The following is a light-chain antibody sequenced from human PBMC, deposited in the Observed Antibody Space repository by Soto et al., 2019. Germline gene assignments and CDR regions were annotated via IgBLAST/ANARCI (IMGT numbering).Light chain of an antibody. Sequence: QSVLTQPASVSGSPGQSITISCTGTSSDIGTYDRVSWYQQHPGKVPKLMIYEVAKRPSGVSNRFSGSKSGNTASLTISGLHAEDEADYYSCTPAGSITFLKFGGGPKVTVL. J-gene: IGLJ2*01. CDR2: EVA. CDR1: SSDIGTYDR. CDR3: CTPAGSITFLK. V-gene: IGLV2-23*02.